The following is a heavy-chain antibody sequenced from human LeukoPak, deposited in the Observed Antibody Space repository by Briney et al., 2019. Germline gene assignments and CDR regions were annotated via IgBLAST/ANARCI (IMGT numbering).Heavy chain of an antibody. CDR1: GFTFSKFA. V-gene: IGHV3-21*01. CDR3: ARGRTSISVAYFDY. J-gene: IGHJ4*02. Sequence: GGSLRLSCAAAGFTFSKFAMHWVRQAPGKGLEWVSSISSSSSYIYYADSVKGRFTISRDNAKNSLYLQMNSLRAEDTAVYYCARGRTSISVAYFDYWGQGTLVTVSS. CDR2: ISSSSSYI. D-gene: IGHD6-19*01.